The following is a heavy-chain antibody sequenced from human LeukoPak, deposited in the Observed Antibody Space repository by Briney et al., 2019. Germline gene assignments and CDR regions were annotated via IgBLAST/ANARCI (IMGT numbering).Heavy chain of an antibody. J-gene: IGHJ5*02. Sequence: SETLSLTCAVYGGSFSGYYWSWIRQPPGKGLEWIGEINHSGSTNYNLSLKSRVTISVDTSKNQFSLKLSSVTAADTAVHYCARRPDGIAARPVNWFDPWGQGTLVTVSS. D-gene: IGHD6-13*01. V-gene: IGHV4-34*01. CDR3: ARRPDGIAARPVNWFDP. CDR2: INHSGST. CDR1: GGSFSGYY.